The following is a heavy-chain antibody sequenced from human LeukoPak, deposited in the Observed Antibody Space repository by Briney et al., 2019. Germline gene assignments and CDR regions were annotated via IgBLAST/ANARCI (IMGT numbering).Heavy chain of an antibody. Sequence: ASVKVSCKASGYTFTSYDINWVRQATGHGLEWMGWMNPNSGNTRYAQKFQGRVTMTRNTSISTAYTELSSLRSEDTAVYYCARAPSMVQGVYYYYMDVWGKGTTVTVSS. D-gene: IGHD3-10*01. CDR1: GYTFTSYD. J-gene: IGHJ6*03. CDR3: ARAPSMVQGVYYYYMDV. CDR2: MNPNSGNT. V-gene: IGHV1-8*01.